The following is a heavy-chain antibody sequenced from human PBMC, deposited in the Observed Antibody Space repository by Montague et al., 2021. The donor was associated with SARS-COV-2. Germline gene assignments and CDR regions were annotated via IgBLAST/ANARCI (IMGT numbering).Heavy chain of an antibody. CDR3: AGYERGGNYASPIYAMDV. Sequence: SETLSLTCAVSGGSIRNYYWSWIRQPPGKTLEWIGYVHYTGSTNFISSLKSRVTMSLDTSKNQFSLRLSSVTAADTAVYYCAGYERGGNYASPIYAMDVWGQGTTVTVSS. CDR1: GGSIRNYY. D-gene: IGHD4-23*01. V-gene: IGHV4-59*04. CDR2: VHYTGST. J-gene: IGHJ6*02.